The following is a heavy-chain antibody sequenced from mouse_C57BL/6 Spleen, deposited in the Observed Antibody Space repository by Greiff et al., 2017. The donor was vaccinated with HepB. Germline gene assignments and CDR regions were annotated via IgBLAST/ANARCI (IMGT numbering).Heavy chain of an antibody. J-gene: IGHJ4*01. D-gene: IGHD1-1*01. V-gene: IGHV5-12*01. CDR1: GFTFSDYY. Sequence: EVMLVESGGGLVQPGGSLKLSCAASGFTFSDYYMYWVRQTPEKRLEWVAYISNGGGSTYYPDTVKGRFTISRDNAKNTLYLQMSRLKSEDTAMYYCARHGYYGSRYYAMDYWGQGTSVTVSS. CDR2: ISNGGGST. CDR3: ARHGYYGSRYYAMDY.